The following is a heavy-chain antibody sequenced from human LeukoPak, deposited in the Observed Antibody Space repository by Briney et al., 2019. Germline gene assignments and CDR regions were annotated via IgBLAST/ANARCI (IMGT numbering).Heavy chain of an antibody. V-gene: IGHV5-10-1*01. Sequence: GESLKISCKGSGYSFSTFWVGWVRQMPGKGLEWMGRIDPSDSYTNYSPSFQGHVTISADKSISTAYLQWSSLKASDTAMYYCARGSQLAYCGGDCYFDAFDIWGQGTMVTVSS. J-gene: IGHJ3*02. D-gene: IGHD2-21*02. CDR3: ARGSQLAYCGGDCYFDAFDI. CDR1: GYSFSTFW. CDR2: IDPSDSYT.